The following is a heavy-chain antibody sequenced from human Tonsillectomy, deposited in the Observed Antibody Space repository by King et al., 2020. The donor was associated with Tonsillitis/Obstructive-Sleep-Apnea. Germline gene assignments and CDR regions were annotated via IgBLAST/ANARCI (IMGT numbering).Heavy chain of an antibody. J-gene: IGHJ1*01. V-gene: IGHV3-43*02. CDR1: GFTFDDYA. CDR2: ISGDGGST. D-gene: IGHD3-3*01. CDR3: ATTTYYDFWSGYFQH. Sequence: VQLVESGGGVVQPGGSLRLSCAASGFTFDDYAMHWVRQAPGKGLEWVSLISGDGGSTYYADSVKGRFTISRDNSKNSLYLQMNRLRTEDTALYYCATTTYYDFWSGYFQHWGQGTLVTVSS.